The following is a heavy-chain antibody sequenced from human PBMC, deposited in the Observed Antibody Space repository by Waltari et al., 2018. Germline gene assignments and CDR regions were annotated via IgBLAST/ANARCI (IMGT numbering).Heavy chain of an antibody. CDR2: IYYDASNK. V-gene: IGHV3-30*18. CDR1: GFTFSSYS. J-gene: IGHJ6*02. CDR3: AKDRRMDV. Sequence: QVQLVESGGGVVQHGRSLRLSCAASGFTFSSYSMHWVRQAQGKGCGWGSVIYYDASNKYDAYSVKGRFTMSRDNSKTTLYLQRSSLSAEDTAVYYCAKDRRMDVWGQGTTVTVSS.